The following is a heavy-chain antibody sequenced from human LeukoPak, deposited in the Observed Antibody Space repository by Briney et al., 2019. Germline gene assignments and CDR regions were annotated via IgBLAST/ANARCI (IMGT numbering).Heavy chain of an antibody. J-gene: IGHJ4*02. CDR1: GGSISSGGYS. D-gene: IGHD6-13*01. CDR3: AREGSIAAAGISRFDY. CDR2: IYYSGST. Sequence: SQTLSLTCTVSGGSISSGGYSWSWIRQHPGKGLEWIGYIYYSGSTYYNPSLKSRVTISVDTSKNQFSLKLSSVTAADTAVYYCAREGSIAAAGISRFDYWGQGTLVTVSS. V-gene: IGHV4-31*03.